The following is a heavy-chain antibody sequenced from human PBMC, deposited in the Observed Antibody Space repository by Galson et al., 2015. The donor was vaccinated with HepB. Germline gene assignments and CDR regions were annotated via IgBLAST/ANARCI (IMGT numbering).Heavy chain of an antibody. Sequence: SLRLSCAASGFTFSSYAMSWVRQAPGKGLEWVSAISGSGGSTYYADSEKGWFTISRDNSKNTLYLQMNSPRAEDTAVYYCAKDFRLRRSPYYFDYWGQGTLVTVSS. CDR2: ISGSGGST. CDR3: AKDFRLRRSPYYFDY. J-gene: IGHJ4*02. D-gene: IGHD4-17*01. V-gene: IGHV3-23*01. CDR1: GFTFSSYA.